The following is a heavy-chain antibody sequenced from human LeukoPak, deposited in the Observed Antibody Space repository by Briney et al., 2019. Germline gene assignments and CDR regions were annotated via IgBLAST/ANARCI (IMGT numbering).Heavy chain of an antibody. Sequence: PSETLSLTCTVSGGSISSYYWSWIRQPPGKGLEWIGYIYNSGSTYYNPSLKSRVTISVDTSKNQFSLKLSSVTAADTAVYYCARAAPGFTYYYDSSGYYLDAFDIWGQGTMVTVSS. V-gene: IGHV4-59*01. D-gene: IGHD3-22*01. J-gene: IGHJ3*02. CDR2: IYNSGST. CDR1: GGSISSYY. CDR3: ARAAPGFTYYYDSSGYYLDAFDI.